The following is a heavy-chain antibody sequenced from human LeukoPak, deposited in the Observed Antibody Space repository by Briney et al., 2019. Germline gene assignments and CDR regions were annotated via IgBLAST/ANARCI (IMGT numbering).Heavy chain of an antibody. J-gene: IGHJ4*02. CDR3: ARDEGVDTAMDDY. CDR1: GGTFSSYA. D-gene: IGHD5-18*01. V-gene: IGHV1-69*04. CDR2: IIPILGIA. Sequence: SVKVSCKASGGTFSSYAISWVRQAPGQGLEWMGRIIPILGIANYAQKFQGRVTITADKSTSTAYMELSSLRSEDTAVYYCARDEGVDTAMDDYWGQGTLVTVSS.